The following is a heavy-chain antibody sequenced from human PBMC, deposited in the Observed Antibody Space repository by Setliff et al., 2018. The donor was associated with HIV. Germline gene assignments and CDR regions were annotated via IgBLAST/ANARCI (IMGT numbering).Heavy chain of an antibody. V-gene: IGHV3-66*02. CDR1: GFGVSSSY. J-gene: IGHJ4*02. CDR3: AKDKSYHDYIWGSSVLAY. D-gene: IGHD3-16*01. CDR2: IYSGGST. Sequence: GGSLRLSCAASGFGVSSSYMSWVRQAPGKGLEWASVIYSGGSTDYADSVKGRFTISRDNSKNTLFLQMNSLRPEDTAIYYCAKDKSYHDYIWGSSVLAYWGQGTLVTVSS.